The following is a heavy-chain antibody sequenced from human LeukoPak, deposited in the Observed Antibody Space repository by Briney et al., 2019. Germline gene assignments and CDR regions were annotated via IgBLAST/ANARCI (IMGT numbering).Heavy chain of an antibody. CDR3: ARVRRQVGSRWFDS. CDR2: INIGGSV. Sequence: GGSLRLSCAASGFPFTNNYMSWVRQVPGKGLEWVSVINIGGSVSYADSVKGRFTISRDNSNSTLYHQMNSLRVEDTALYYCARVRRQVGSRWFDSWGQGTLVTVSS. CDR1: GFPFTNNY. V-gene: IGHV3-53*01. J-gene: IGHJ5*01. D-gene: IGHD1-26*01.